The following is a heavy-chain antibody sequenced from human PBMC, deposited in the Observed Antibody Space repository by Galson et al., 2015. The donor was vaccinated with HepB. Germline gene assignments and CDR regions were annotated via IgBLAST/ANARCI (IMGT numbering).Heavy chain of an antibody. V-gene: IGHV2-5*01. J-gene: IGHJ4*02. CDR2: IFWNDDK. Sequence: PALVKPTQTLTLTCTFSGFSLSTDVVGVGWIRQPPGKALEWLALIFWNDDKRYSPSLKSRLTITKDTSKNQVVLTMANMDPVDTATYYCAHRRTYYDSSGCYHYWGQGTLVTVSS. CDR1: GFSLSTDVVG. D-gene: IGHD3-22*01. CDR3: AHRRTYYDSSGCYHY.